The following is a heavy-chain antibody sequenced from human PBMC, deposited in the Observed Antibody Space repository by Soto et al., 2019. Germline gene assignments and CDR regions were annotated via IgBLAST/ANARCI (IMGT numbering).Heavy chain of an antibody. Sequence: GGSLRLSCAASGFTFSSYGMHWVRQAPGKGLEWVAVISYDGSNKYYADSVKGRFTISRDNSKNTLYLQMNSLRAEDTAVYYCAKDLVAAAVHPGSLDIWGQGTMVTVS. CDR3: AKDLVAAAVHPGSLDI. V-gene: IGHV3-30*18. D-gene: IGHD1-26*01. CDR1: GFTFSSYG. CDR2: ISYDGSNK. J-gene: IGHJ3*02.